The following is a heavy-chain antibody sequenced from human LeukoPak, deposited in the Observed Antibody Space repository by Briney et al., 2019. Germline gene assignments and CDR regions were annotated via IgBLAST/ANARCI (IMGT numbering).Heavy chain of an antibody. CDR2: IIPIFGTA. D-gene: IGHD6-19*01. CDR3: ARAGEQCLLSGAFDI. V-gene: IGHV1-69*01. CDR1: GSTFSSYA. Sequence: ASVKVSCKASGSTFSSYAISWMRQAPGQGLEWMGGIIPIFGTANYAQKFQGRVTITADESTSTAYMELSSLRSEDTAVYYCARAGEQCLLSGAFDIWGQRTMVTVSS. J-gene: IGHJ3*02.